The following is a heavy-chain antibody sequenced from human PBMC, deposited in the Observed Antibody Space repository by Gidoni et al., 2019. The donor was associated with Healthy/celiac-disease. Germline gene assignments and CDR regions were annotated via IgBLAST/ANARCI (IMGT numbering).Heavy chain of an antibody. D-gene: IGHD2-15*01. V-gene: IGHV1-46*01. CDR1: GYTFTSYY. Sequence: QVQLVQSGAEVKKPGASVKVSCKASGYTFTSYYMHWVRQAPGQGLEWMGIINPSGGSTSYAQKFQGRVTMTRDTSTSTVYMELSSLRSEDTAVYYCARGTISVVAESPFDPWGQGTLVTVSS. CDR2: INPSGGST. CDR3: ARGTISVVAESPFDP. J-gene: IGHJ5*02.